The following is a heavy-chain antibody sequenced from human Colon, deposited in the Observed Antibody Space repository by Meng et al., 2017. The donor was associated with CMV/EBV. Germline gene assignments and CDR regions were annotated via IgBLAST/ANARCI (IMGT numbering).Heavy chain of an antibody. V-gene: IGHV3-30*02. CDR2: IRYDGSNK. Sequence: GESLKISCAASGFTFSSYGMHWVRQAPGKGLEWVAFIRYDGSNKYYADSVKGRFTISRDNSKNTLYLQMNSLRAEDTAIYYCASGYPSESWGQGTQVTVSS. CDR1: GFTFSSYG. D-gene: IGHD2-15*01. CDR3: ASGYPSES. J-gene: IGHJ5*02.